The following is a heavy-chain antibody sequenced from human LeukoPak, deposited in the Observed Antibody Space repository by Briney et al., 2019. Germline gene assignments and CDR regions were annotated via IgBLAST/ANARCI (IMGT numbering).Heavy chain of an antibody. CDR1: GGSISSYY. J-gene: IGHJ4*02. D-gene: IGHD6-19*01. V-gene: IGHV4-59*08. CDR2: IYYSGST. CDR3: ARTVALSPVGYFDY. Sequence: SETLSLTCTVSGGSISSYYWSWLRQPPGKGLEWLGYIYYSGSTNYNPSLKSRVTISVDTSKNQFSLKLSSVTAADKAVYYCARTVALSPVGYFDYWGQGTLVTVSS.